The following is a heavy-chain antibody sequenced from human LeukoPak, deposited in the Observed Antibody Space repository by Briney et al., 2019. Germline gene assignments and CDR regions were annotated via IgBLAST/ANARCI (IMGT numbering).Heavy chain of an antibody. CDR3: AKDRSITIFGVVIHFDY. Sequence: GGSLRLSCVASGFAFSNSWMHWVRQAPGKGLVWVSRIRGDGLDTNYADSVKGRFTISRDNAKDTLYLQMNSLRAEDTAVYYCAKDRSITIFGVVIHFDYWGQGTLVTVSS. CDR1: GFAFSNSW. J-gene: IGHJ4*02. V-gene: IGHV3-74*01. D-gene: IGHD3-3*01. CDR2: IRGDGLDT.